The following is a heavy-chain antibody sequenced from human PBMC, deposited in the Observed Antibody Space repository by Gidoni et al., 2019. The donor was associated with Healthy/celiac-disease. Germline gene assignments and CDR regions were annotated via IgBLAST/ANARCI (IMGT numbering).Heavy chain of an antibody. J-gene: IGHJ4*02. V-gene: IGHV3-11*01. CDR3: ASLGSDCSGGSCYRKLDY. Sequence: PGKGLEWVSYISSSGSTIYYADSVKGRFTISRDNAKNSLYPQMNSLRAEDTAVYYCASLGSDCSGGSCYRKLDYWGQGTLVTVSS. D-gene: IGHD2-15*01. CDR2: ISSSGSTI.